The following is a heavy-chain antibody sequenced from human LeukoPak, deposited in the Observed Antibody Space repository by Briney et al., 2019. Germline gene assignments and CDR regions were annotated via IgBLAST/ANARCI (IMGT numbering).Heavy chain of an antibody. CDR3: ARSGVGATTVLF. D-gene: IGHD1-26*01. V-gene: IGHV3-21*01. Sequence: PGGSLRLSGAASGFTFSSYSMNWVRQAPGKGLEWVSSISSSSSYIYYADSVKGRFTISRDNAKNSLYLQMNSLRAEDTAVYYCARSGVGATTVLFWGQGTLVTVSS. CDR1: GFTFSSYS. J-gene: IGHJ4*02. CDR2: ISSSSSYI.